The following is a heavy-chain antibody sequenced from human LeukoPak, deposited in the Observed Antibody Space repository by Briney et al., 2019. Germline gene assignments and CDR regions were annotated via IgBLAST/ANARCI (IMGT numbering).Heavy chain of an antibody. J-gene: IGHJ3*02. D-gene: IGHD3-3*01. CDR3: ASGRVLRFLEWLPHAFDI. CDR2: IYYSGST. CDR1: GGSISSYY. Sequence: SETLSLTCTVSGGSISSYYWSWIRQPPGKGLEWIGYIYYSGSTNYNPSLKRRVTISVDTSKNQFSLKLSSVTAADTAVYYCASGRVLRFLEWLPHAFDIWGQGTMVTVSS. V-gene: IGHV4-59*01.